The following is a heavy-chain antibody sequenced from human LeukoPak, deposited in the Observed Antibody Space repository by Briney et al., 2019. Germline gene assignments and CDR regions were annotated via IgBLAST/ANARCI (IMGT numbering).Heavy chain of an antibody. V-gene: IGHV1-69*13. CDR1: GGTFSSYA. Sequence: GASVKVSCKASGGTFSSYAISWVRQAPGQGLEWMGGIIPIFGTANYARKFQGRVTITADESTSTAYMELSSLRSEDTAVYYCAREGYDYVWGSYREVDYWGQGTLVTVSS. D-gene: IGHD3-16*02. J-gene: IGHJ4*02. CDR3: AREGYDYVWGSYREVDY. CDR2: IIPIFGTA.